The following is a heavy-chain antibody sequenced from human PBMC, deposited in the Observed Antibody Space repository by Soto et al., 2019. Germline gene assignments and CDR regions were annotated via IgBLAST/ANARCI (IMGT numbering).Heavy chain of an antibody. CDR3: ARDRGCSGGICYRDLGY. Sequence: EVQLVESGGGWVQPGGPLRLSCAASGFTFSAYSMSWVRQAPGKGLEWVSYISSPRNTIYFADSVKGRFTISRDNAKNSLYLHMNSLSAEATAVYYCARDRGCSGGICYRDLGYWGQGTLVTVSS. CDR1: GFTFSAYS. J-gene: IGHJ4*02. V-gene: IGHV3-48*01. CDR2: ISSPRNTI. D-gene: IGHD2-15*01.